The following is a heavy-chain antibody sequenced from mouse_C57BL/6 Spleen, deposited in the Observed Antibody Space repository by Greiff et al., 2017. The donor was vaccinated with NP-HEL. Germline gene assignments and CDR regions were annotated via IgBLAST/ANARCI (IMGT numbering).Heavy chain of an antibody. CDR3: ARKRTGLDY. Sequence: VQLKESGPGLVQPSQSLSITCTVSGFSLTSYGVHWVRQSPGKGLEWLGVIWSGGSTDYNAAFISRLSISKDNSKSQVFFKMNSLQADDTAIYYCARKRTGLDYWGQGTTLTVSS. CDR1: GFSLTSYG. V-gene: IGHV2-2*01. D-gene: IGHD4-1*01. J-gene: IGHJ2*01. CDR2: IWSGGST.